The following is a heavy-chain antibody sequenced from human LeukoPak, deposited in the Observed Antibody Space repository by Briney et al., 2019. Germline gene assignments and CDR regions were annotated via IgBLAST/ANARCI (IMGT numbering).Heavy chain of an antibody. J-gene: IGHJ4*02. Sequence: PGRSLRLSCAASGFTFSSYGMHWVRQAPGKGLEWVAVIWYDGSNKYYADSVKGRFTISRDNSKNTLYLQMNSLRAEDTAVYYCARESGYNSYSSSWYDDYWGQGTLVTVSS. D-gene: IGHD6-13*01. CDR2: IWYDGSNK. V-gene: IGHV3-33*01. CDR3: ARESGYNSYSSSWYDDY. CDR1: GFTFSSYG.